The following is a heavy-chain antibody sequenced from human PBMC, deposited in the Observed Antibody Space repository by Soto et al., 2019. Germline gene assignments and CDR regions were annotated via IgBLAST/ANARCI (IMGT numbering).Heavy chain of an antibody. CDR2: IYNSGST. Sequence: PSETLSLTRTVAGGSVSTEAYYWSWIRQPPGKGLEWIGYIYNSGSTDYNPSLKSRVTISVDTSKNQLSLKLNSVTTADTAVYYCASGNSASAYIDHWGQGTLVTVSS. J-gene: IGHJ4*02. CDR3: ASGNSASAYIDH. CDR1: GGSVSTEAYY. D-gene: IGHD1-26*01. V-gene: IGHV4-61*08.